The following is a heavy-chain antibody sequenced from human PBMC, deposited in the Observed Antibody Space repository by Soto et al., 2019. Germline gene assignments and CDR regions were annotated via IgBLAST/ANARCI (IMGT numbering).Heavy chain of an antibody. J-gene: IGHJ6*03. CDR2: ISAYNGNT. CDR1: GYTFTSYG. Sequence: ASVKVSRKASGYTFTSYGISWVRQAPGQGLEWMGWISAYNGNTNYAQKLQGRVTMTTDTSTSTAYMELRSLRSDDTAVYYCARVVGRYFDIYYMDVWGKGTTVTVSS. V-gene: IGHV1-18*01. D-gene: IGHD3-9*01. CDR3: ARVVGRYFDIYYMDV.